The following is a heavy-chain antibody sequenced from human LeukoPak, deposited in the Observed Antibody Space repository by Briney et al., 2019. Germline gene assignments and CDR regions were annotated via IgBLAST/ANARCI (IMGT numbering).Heavy chain of an antibody. CDR3: ATGSSRYCSSTSCYKGADY. Sequence: ASVKVSCKASGYTFTGYYMHWVRQAPGQGLEWMGWINPNSGGTNYAQKFQGRVTMTRDTSISTAYMELSRLRSDDTAVYYCATGSSRYCSSTSCYKGADYWGQGTLVTVSS. CDR2: INPNSGGT. D-gene: IGHD2-2*02. V-gene: IGHV1-2*02. J-gene: IGHJ4*02. CDR1: GYTFTGYY.